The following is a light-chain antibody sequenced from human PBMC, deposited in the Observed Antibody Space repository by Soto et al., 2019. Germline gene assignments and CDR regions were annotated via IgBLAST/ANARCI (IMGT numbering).Light chain of an antibody. J-gene: IGKJ1*01. V-gene: IGKV1-5*01. CDR3: QQCNTFWT. CDR1: QSIGTW. Sequence: DIQMTQSPSTLSASVGDRVTITCRASQSIGTWLAWYRQQPGKAPKLLIYDVSSLESGVPSRFSGSGSGTEFTLTIRSLKPDDVATYYCQQCNTFWTVCQWTKVDNK. CDR2: DVS.